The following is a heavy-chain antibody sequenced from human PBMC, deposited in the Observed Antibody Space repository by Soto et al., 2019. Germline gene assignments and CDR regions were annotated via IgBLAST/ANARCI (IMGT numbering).Heavy chain of an antibody. V-gene: IGHV4-31*03. Sequence: SETLSLTCTVSGGSISSGGYYWSWIRQHPGKGLEWIGYIYYSGSTYYNPSLKSRVTISVDTSKNQFSLKLSSVTAADTAVYYCARDGVVVAATHDAFDIWGQGTMVTVSS. CDR3: ARDGVVVAATHDAFDI. D-gene: IGHD2-15*01. CDR2: IYYSGST. CDR1: GGSISSGGYY. J-gene: IGHJ3*02.